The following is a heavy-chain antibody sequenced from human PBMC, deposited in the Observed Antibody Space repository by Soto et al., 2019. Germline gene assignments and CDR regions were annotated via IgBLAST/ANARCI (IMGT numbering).Heavy chain of an antibody. Sequence: QVQLQQWGAGLLKPSETLSLTCAVYGGSFSGYYWSWIRQPPGKGLEWIGESNHSGSTNYNPSLKSRVTISVDTSKNQFSLKLSSVTAADTAVYYCARGSVMITFGGVIVKGNWFDPWGQGTLVTVSS. V-gene: IGHV4-34*01. CDR2: SNHSGST. CDR3: ARGSVMITFGGVIVKGNWFDP. D-gene: IGHD3-16*02. J-gene: IGHJ5*02. CDR1: GGSFSGYY.